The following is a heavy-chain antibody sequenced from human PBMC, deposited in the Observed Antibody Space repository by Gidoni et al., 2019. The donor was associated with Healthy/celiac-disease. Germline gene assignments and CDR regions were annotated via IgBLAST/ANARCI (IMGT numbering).Heavy chain of an antibody. Sequence: QVQLVESGGGVVQPGRSLRLSCAASGFTFSSYAMQWVRQAPGKGLEWVAVISYDGSNKYYADSVKGRFTISRDNSKNTLYLQMNSLRAEDTAVYYCATEVYDFWSGYFTSQDAFDIWGQGTMVTVSS. CDR2: ISYDGSNK. V-gene: IGHV3-30-3*01. CDR1: GFTFSSYA. J-gene: IGHJ3*02. CDR3: ATEVYDFWSGYFTSQDAFDI. D-gene: IGHD3-3*01.